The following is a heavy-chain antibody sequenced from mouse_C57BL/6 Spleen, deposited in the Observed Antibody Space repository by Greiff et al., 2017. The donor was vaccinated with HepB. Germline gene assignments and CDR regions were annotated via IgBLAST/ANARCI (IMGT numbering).Heavy chain of an antibody. CDR3: AIPTRLYYGKEGGMFAY. Sequence: QVQLQQPGAELVKPGASVKVSCKASGYTFTSYWMHWVKQRPGQGLEWIGRIHPSDSDTNYNQKFKGKATLTVDKSSSTAYMQLSSLTSEDSAVYYCAIPTRLYYGKEGGMFAYWGQGTLVTVSA. V-gene: IGHV1-74*01. J-gene: IGHJ3*01. CDR1: GYTFTSYW. CDR2: IHPSDSDT. D-gene: IGHD2-1*01.